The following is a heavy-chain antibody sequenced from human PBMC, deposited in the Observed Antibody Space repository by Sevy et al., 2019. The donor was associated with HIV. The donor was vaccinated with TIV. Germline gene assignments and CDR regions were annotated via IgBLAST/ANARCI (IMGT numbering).Heavy chain of an antibody. Sequence: ASVKVSCKASGYTFTSYDINWVRQATGQGLEWMGWMNPNSGNTGYAQKFQGRVTITRNTSISTAYMDLSSLRSEDTAVYYCARVRGITMITGGAFDIWGQGTMVTVSS. J-gene: IGHJ3*02. CDR3: ARVRGITMITGGAFDI. D-gene: IGHD3-22*01. V-gene: IGHV1-8*03. CDR2: MNPNSGNT. CDR1: GYTFTSYD.